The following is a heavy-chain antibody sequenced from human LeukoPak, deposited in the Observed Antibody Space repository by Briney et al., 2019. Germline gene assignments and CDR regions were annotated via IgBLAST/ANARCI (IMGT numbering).Heavy chain of an antibody. CDR2: INGNGGST. J-gene: IGHJ6*04. D-gene: IGHD3-10*02. Sequence: GGSLRLSCAASGFTFSDYAMNWVRQAPGKGLEWVSSINGNGGSTYYAESVKGRFTISRDNSKNTLCLQMNSLRAEDTAVYYCAELGITMIGGVWGKGTTVTISS. CDR3: AELGITMIGGV. V-gene: IGHV3-23*01. CDR1: GFTFSDYA.